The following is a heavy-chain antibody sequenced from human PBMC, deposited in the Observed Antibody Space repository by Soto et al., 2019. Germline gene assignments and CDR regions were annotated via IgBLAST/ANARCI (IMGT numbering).Heavy chain of an antibody. CDR2: ISASGGST. CDR3: AKVGFPYSYGYLFYY. Sequence: EVQLLESGGGLVQPGGSLRLSCAASGFTFSTYAMTWVRQAPGKGQEWVSAISASGGSTYYADSVKGRFTISRDNSKNTLYLQMNSLRVEDTAVYYCAKVGFPYSYGYLFYYWGQGTLATVSS. V-gene: IGHV3-23*01. J-gene: IGHJ4*02. D-gene: IGHD5-18*01. CDR1: GFTFSTYA.